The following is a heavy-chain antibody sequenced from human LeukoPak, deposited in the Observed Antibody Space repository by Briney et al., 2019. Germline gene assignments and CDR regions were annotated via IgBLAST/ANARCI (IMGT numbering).Heavy chain of an antibody. J-gene: IGHJ5*02. D-gene: IGHD3-3*01. CDR2: IRYDGSNK. CDR1: GFTFSSYG. CDR3: AKDIDPYDFWSSYYRPNWFDP. Sequence: GGSLRLSCAASGFTFSSYGMHWVRQAPGKGLEWVAFIRYDGSNKYYADSVKGRFTISRDNSKNTLYLQMNSLRAEDTAVYYCAKDIDPYDFWSSYYRPNWFDPWGQGTLVTVSS. V-gene: IGHV3-30*02.